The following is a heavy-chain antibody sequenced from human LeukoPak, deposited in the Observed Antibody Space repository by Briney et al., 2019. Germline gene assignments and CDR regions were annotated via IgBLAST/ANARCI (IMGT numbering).Heavy chain of an antibody. J-gene: IGHJ4*02. Sequence: GGSLRLSCAASGFTVDSNYLSWVRQAPGKGLEWVSTIYTGGNTYYAASVKGRFTISRDFSKNTVFLHMNSLRAEDTAVYYCARDPSPHIAVAVWGQGTLVTVSS. CDR3: ARDPSPHIAVAV. V-gene: IGHV3-53*01. CDR2: IYTGGNT. CDR1: GFTVDSNY. D-gene: IGHD6-19*01.